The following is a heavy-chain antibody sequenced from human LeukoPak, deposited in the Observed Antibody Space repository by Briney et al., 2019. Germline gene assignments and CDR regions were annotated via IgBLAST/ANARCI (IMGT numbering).Heavy chain of an antibody. J-gene: IGHJ3*02. CDR1: GFTFSSYW. CDR3: ARDGFYDFWSGYYPDAFDI. Sequence: GGSLRLSCAASGFTFSSYWMSWVHQAPGKGLEWVANIKQDGSEKYYVDSVKGRFTISRDNAKNSLYLQMNSLRAEDTAVYYCARDGFYDFWSGYYPDAFDIWGQGTMVTVSS. D-gene: IGHD3-3*01. V-gene: IGHV3-7*01. CDR2: IKQDGSEK.